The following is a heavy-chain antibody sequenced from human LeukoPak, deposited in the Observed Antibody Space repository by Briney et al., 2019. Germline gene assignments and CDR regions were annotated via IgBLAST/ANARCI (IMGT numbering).Heavy chain of an antibody. CDR3: AKDLGYDYVWGEGNLYDY. J-gene: IGHJ4*02. CDR2: ISFDGNSK. V-gene: IGHV3-30-3*01. CDR1: EITFSGPI. Sequence: GGSLRLSCAASEITFSGPILHWVRRAPGKGLEWVALISFDGNSKSYADSVKGRFTISRDNSKNTLYLQMDSLRAEDTAVYYCAKDLGYDYVWGEGNLYDYWGQGALVTVSS. D-gene: IGHD3-16*01.